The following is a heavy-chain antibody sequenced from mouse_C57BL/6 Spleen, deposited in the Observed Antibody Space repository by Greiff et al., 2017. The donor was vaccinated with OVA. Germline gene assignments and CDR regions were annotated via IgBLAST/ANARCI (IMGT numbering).Heavy chain of an antibody. D-gene: IGHD3-2*02. Sequence: DVMLVESGGDLVKPGGSLKLSCAASGFTFSSYGMSWVRQTPDKRLEWVATISSGGSYTYYPDSVKGRFTISRDNAKNTLYLQMSSLKSEDTAMYYCARTAQALYAMDYWGQGTSVTVSS. CDR3: ARTAQALYAMDY. CDR2: ISSGGSYT. CDR1: GFTFSSYG. J-gene: IGHJ4*01. V-gene: IGHV5-6*02.